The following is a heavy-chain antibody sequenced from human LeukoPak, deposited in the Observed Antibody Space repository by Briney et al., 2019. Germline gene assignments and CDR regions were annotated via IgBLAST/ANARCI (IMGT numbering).Heavy chain of an antibody. CDR2: INNDGTYT. CDR3: AREVLAAGKTHDY. Sequence: GGSLRLSCAASGFTFSSYWFHWVRQTPGKGLVWVARINNDGTYTTYADSVKGRFTISRDNAQNTLYLQMNSLTAEDTGVYYCAREVLAAGKTHDYWGQGTLLTVSS. CDR1: GFTFSSYW. D-gene: IGHD6-13*01. V-gene: IGHV3-74*03. J-gene: IGHJ4*02.